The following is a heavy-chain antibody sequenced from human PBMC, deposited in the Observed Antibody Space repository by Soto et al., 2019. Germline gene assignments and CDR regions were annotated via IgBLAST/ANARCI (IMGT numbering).Heavy chain of an antibody. CDR2: INAGNGNT. J-gene: IGHJ4*02. CDR3: ARVVQQLVSPFDY. V-gene: IGHV1-3*01. Sequence: ASVKVSCKASGYTFTSYAMHWVRQAPGQRLEWMGWINAGNGNTKYSQKFQGRVTITRDTSASTAYMELSSLRSEDTAVYYCARVVQQLVSPFDYWGQGTLVTAPQ. D-gene: IGHD6-13*01. CDR1: GYTFTSYA.